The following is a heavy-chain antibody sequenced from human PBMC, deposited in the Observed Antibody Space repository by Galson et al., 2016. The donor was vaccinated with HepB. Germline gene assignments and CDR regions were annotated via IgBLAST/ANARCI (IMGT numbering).Heavy chain of an antibody. CDR2: INTDGSET. V-gene: IGHV3-74*01. CDR3: ARDSWDIVVVSPAMFTFDI. D-gene: IGHD2-2*01. CDR1: GFTFNSYW. Sequence: SLRLSCAASGFTFNSYWMHWVRQAPGKGLVWVALINTDGSETNYADSVKGRFTISRDNAKNTVYLQMNGLRAEDTAVYYCARDSWDIVVVSPAMFTFDIWGQGTMVTVSS. J-gene: IGHJ3*02.